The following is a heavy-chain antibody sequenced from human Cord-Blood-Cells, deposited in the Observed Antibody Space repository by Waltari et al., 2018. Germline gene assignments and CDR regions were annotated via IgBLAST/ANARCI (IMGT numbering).Heavy chain of an antibody. D-gene: IGHD4-17*01. CDR2: IYSGGST. Sequence: EVQLVESGGGLIQPGGSLRLPCAASGFTVSSNYFSWLRRASGKGLEWVSVIYSGGSTYYADSVKGRFTISRDNSKNTLYLQMNSLRAEDTAVYYCARVPPDYGGNSYYFDYWGQGTLVTVSS. CDR1: GFTVSSNY. J-gene: IGHJ4*02. CDR3: ARVPPDYGGNSYYFDY. V-gene: IGHV3-53*01.